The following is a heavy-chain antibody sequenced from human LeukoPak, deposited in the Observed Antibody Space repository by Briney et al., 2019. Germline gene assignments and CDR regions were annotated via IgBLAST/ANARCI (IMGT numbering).Heavy chain of an antibody. Sequence: GGSLRLSCAASGLAFADYTMHWVRQAPGKGLEWVSLISRNGVATKYADSVRGRFTISRDNAKNSLYLQMNSLRAEDTAVYYCARAEGDYYYYFYMDVWGKGTTVTVSS. J-gene: IGHJ6*03. CDR2: ISRNGVAT. V-gene: IGHV3-43*01. CDR3: ARAEGDYYYYFYMDV. CDR1: GLAFADYT.